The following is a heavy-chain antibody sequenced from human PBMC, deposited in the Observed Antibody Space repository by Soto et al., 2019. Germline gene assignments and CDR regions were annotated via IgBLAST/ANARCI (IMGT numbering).Heavy chain of an antibody. J-gene: IGHJ4*02. CDR2: TYYRSTWSN. Sequence: QVQLHQSGPGLVKPSQTLSLTCAISGDSVSSNSAAWTWIRQSPSRSLEWLGRTYYRSTWSNHYAIHVKSRIAYNPDTSTSQFSQHLNSVTPEDTAVYYCARQLAATGTAGTFDYWGQGTLVTVSS. D-gene: IGHD6-13*01. CDR3: ARQLAATGTAGTFDY. V-gene: IGHV6-1*01. CDR1: GDSVSSNSAA.